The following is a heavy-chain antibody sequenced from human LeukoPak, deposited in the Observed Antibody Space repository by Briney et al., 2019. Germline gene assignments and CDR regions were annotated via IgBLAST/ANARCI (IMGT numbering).Heavy chain of an antibody. CDR3: ATRPSYCSSTSCYQGDWFDP. CDR2: IWYDGSNN. CDR1: GFTFSSYS. Sequence: PGGSLTLSCSACGFTFSSYSMHWVRQAPGKGLAWVAVIWYDGSNNYYADSVNGRFTISRDNSKNTLYLQKISLRAEDTAVYYCATRPSYCSSTSCYQGDWFDPWGQGTLVTVSS. V-gene: IGHV3-33*01. J-gene: IGHJ5*02. D-gene: IGHD2-2*01.